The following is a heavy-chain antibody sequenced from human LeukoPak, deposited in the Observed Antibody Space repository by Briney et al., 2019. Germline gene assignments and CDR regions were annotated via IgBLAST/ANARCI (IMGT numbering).Heavy chain of an antibody. J-gene: IGHJ4*02. CDR3: ARTYYGSGYDY. V-gene: IGHV4-39*01. CDR2: IYYSGST. D-gene: IGHD3-10*01. CDR1: GGSISSSGYY. Sequence: SETLSLTCTVSGGSISSSGYYWGWIRQPPGKGLEWIGSIYYSGSTYYNPSLKSRVTISVDTSKNQFSLKLSSVTAADTAVYYCARTYYGSGYDYWGQGTLVTVSS.